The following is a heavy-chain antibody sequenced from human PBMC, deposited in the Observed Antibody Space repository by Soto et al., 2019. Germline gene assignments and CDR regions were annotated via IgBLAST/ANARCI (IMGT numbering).Heavy chain of an antibody. D-gene: IGHD1-7*01. J-gene: IGHJ4*02. Sequence: QLQLQESGSGLVKPSETLSLTCAVSGGSISSGGCSWSWIRQPPGKGLEWIGYIYHSGSTYYNPSRRCRVTTSVDRSTNQFSLKLSSVPAADTTVYYCASWNYHSPILLSYWGQGTLFTASS. CDR2: IYHSGST. CDR1: GGSISSGGCS. V-gene: IGHV4-30-2*01. CDR3: ASWNYHSPILLSY.